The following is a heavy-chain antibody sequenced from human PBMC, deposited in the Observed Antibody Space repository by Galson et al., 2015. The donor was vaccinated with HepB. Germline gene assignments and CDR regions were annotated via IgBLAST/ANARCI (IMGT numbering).Heavy chain of an antibody. Sequence: SLRLSCAASGFTFNDYAMHWVRQAPGKGLEWVSGISWNSGTLGYAGSVKGRFTISGDNAKDSLYLVMTGLRPEDTALYYCAKGRWGSTLIDYWGQGTLVTVSS. J-gene: IGHJ4*02. CDR2: ISWNSGTL. D-gene: IGHD7-27*01. CDR1: GFTFNDYA. CDR3: AKGRWGSTLIDY. V-gene: IGHV3-9*01.